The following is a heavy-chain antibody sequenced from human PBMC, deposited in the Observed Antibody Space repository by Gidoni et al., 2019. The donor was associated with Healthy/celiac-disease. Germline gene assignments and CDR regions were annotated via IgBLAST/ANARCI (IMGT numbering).Heavy chain of an antibody. CDR3: AKDGAAAGHYVNWFDP. CDR1: GFTFSSYG. Sequence: QVQLVESGGGVVQPGRSLRLSCAASGFTFSSYGMHWVRQAPGKGLEWVAVISYDGSNKYYADSVKGRFTISRDNSKNTLYLQMNSLRAEDTAVYYCAKDGAAAGHYVNWFDPWGQGTLVTVSS. J-gene: IGHJ5*02. V-gene: IGHV3-30*18. CDR2: ISYDGSNK. D-gene: IGHD6-13*01.